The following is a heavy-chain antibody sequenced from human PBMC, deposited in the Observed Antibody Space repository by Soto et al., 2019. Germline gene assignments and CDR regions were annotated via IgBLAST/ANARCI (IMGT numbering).Heavy chain of an antibody. CDR3: ARGGTFAYDTSGYSVY. CDR1: GYTFSAYY. J-gene: IGHJ4*02. CDR2: INPKSGGT. Sequence: GASVKVSCKTSGYTFSAYYMHWVRQAPGQGLEWMGWINPKSGGTLYAQKFQGRVTMTRDTSISTAYMELSRLRSDDTAVYYCARGGTFAYDTSGYSVYWGQGTLVTVSS. V-gene: IGHV1-2*02. D-gene: IGHD3-22*01.